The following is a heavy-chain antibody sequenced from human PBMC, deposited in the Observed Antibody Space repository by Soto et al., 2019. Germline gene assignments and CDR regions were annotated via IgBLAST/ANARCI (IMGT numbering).Heavy chain of an antibody. CDR2: INAGNGNT. CDR1: GYTFTSYA. Sequence: ASVKVSCKASGYTFTSYAMHWVRQAPGQRLEWMGWINAGNGNTKYSQKFQGRVTITRDTSASTAYMELSSLRSEDTAVYYCARSTRATVVTPGRAFDIWGQGTMVTVSS. D-gene: IGHD4-17*01. CDR3: ARSTRATVVTPGRAFDI. J-gene: IGHJ3*02. V-gene: IGHV1-3*01.